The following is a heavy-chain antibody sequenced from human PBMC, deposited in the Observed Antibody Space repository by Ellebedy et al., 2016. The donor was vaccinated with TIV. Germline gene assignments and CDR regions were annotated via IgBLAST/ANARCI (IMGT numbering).Heavy chain of an antibody. CDR1: GFTFGDYA. CDR2: IRSKAYGGTT. J-gene: IGHJ4*02. V-gene: IGHV3-49*03. Sequence: GGPLRLSXTASGFTFGDYAMSWFRQAPGKGLEWVGFIRSKAYGGTTEYAASVKGRFTISRDDSKSIAYLQMNSLKTEDTAVYYCTRDGDYTRSGYWGQGTLVTVSS. D-gene: IGHD4-17*01. CDR3: TRDGDYTRSGY.